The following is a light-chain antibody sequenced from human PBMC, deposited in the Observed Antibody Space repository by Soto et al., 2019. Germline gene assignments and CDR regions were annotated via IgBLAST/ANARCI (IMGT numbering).Light chain of an antibody. CDR1: SSNIGGNT. V-gene: IGLV1-44*01. Sequence: QSVLTQPPSASGTPGQRVTISCSTGSSNIGGNTVNWYQQVPGTAPKLLIYSYDQRPSGVPDRFSGSKSGTSASLAISGLQSEDEADYYCAAWDASLNGYVFGTGTKVTVL. CDR3: AAWDASLNGYV. J-gene: IGLJ1*01. CDR2: SYD.